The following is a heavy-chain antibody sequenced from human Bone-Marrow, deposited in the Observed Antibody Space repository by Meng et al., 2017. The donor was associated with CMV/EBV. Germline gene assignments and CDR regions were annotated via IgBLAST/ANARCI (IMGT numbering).Heavy chain of an antibody. D-gene: IGHD6-13*01. CDR1: GGSISSYY. J-gene: IGHJ5*02. Sequence: GSLRLSCTVSGGSISSYYWSWIRQPPGKGLEWIGYIYYSGSTNYNPSLKSRVTISVDTSKNQFSLKLSSVTAADTAVYYCARTGEAAADYVVYNWFDPWGQGTLVTVSS. CDR2: IYYSGST. V-gene: IGHV4-59*12. CDR3: ARTGEAAADYVVYNWFDP.